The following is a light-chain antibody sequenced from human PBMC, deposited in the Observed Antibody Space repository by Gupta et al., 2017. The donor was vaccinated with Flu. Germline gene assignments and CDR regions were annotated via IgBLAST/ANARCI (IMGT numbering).Light chain of an antibody. V-gene: IGKV4-1*01. CDR1: QSLSKYSKNNHS. Sequence: DIVMTQSPDSLAVSLGERATINCKSSQSLSKYSKNNHSLVWYQLKPGQPPKLLISWASTLEYGVPDRFSASGSGTDFTLTITSRHAEDVAVYYGHQDYSSWTFGQGTKVEMK. J-gene: IGKJ1*01. CDR2: WAS. CDR3: HQDYSSWT.